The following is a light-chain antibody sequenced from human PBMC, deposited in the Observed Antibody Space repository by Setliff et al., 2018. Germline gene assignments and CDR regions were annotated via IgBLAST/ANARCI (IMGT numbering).Light chain of an antibody. J-gene: IGLJ1*01. V-gene: IGLV2-23*02. CDR2: EVN. Sequence: QSALTQPASVSGSPGQSITISCTGTPTDIGFYNLVSWYRQDPGKAPQLIISEVNNRPSGVSNRFSGSKSGTTAENWTISGLQAEDEAEYFCASKTGPGTYVFGTGTKVTVL. CDR1: PTDIGFYNL. CDR3: ASKTGPGTYV.